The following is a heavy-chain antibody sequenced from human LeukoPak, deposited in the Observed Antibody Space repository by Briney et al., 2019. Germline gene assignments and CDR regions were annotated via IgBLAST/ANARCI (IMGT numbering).Heavy chain of an antibody. V-gene: IGHV4-59*01. D-gene: IGHD5-18*01. J-gene: IGHJ6*03. CDR3: ARGSSYGTPVGSYYMDV. CDR1: GASISSYY. Sequence: PSETLSLTCSVSGASISSYYWSWIRQPPGKGLEYIGYIYYSGSTNYNPSFKSRVTISADTSKSQISLKLTSVTAADTAVYYCARGSSYGTPVGSYYMDVWGKGTTVTISS. CDR2: IYYSGST.